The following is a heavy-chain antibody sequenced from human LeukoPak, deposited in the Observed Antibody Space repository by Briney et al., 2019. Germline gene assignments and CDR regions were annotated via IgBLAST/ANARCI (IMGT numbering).Heavy chain of an antibody. V-gene: IGHV1-8*01. CDR1: GYTFASYD. CDR2: MNPNSGNT. J-gene: IGHJ6*03. CDR3: TRVLGYYASGSLPYSYYMDI. D-gene: IGHD3-10*01. Sequence: WASVKVSCKASGYTFASYDINWVRQATGQGLEWMGWMNPNSGNTGYAQKFQGRVTMTRNTSISTAYMELSSLRSEDTAVYYCTRVLGYYASGSLPYSYYMDIWGEGTTVSVSS.